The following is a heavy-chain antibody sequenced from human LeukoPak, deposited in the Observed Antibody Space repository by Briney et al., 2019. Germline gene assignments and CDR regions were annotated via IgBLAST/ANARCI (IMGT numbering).Heavy chain of an antibody. CDR2: MNPNSGNT. Sequence: ASVKVSCKASGYTFTSYDINWVRRATGQGLEWMGWMNPNSGNTGYAQKFQGRVTMTRNTSISTAYMELSSLRSEDTAVYYCARTEITIFGVPYGMDVWGQGTTVTVSS. V-gene: IGHV1-8*01. J-gene: IGHJ6*02. CDR3: ARTEITIFGVPYGMDV. CDR1: GYTFTSYD. D-gene: IGHD3-3*01.